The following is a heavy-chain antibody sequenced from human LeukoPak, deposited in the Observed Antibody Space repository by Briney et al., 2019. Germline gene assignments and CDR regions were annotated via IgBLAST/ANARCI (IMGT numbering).Heavy chain of an antibody. D-gene: IGHD6-13*01. CDR2: ISRSTNSI. CDR1: GFTFSSYS. V-gene: IGHV3-48*02. Sequence: GGSLRLSCAVSGFTFSSYSMNWVRQAPGKGLEWISYISRSTNSISYADSVKGRFTISRDNAKNSLFLQVNNLRDEDTAVYYCARDRGPGIKPAGTVGMDVWGQGTTVTVSS. J-gene: IGHJ6*02. CDR3: ARDRGPGIKPAGTVGMDV.